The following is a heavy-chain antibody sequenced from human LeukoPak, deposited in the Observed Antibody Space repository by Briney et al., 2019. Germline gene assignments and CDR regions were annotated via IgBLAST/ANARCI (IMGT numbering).Heavy chain of an antibody. CDR2: MSAYNGNT. J-gene: IGHJ4*02. Sequence: ASVKVSCKASGYTFTSYGIGWVRQAPGQGLEWMGWMSAYNGNTNYTQKLQGRVTMTTDTSTSTAYMELRSLRSDNTAVYYCARAHYYDSSGYYLNFDYWGQGTLVTVSS. V-gene: IGHV1-18*01. D-gene: IGHD3-22*01. CDR1: GYTFTSYG. CDR3: ARAHYYDSSGYYLNFDY.